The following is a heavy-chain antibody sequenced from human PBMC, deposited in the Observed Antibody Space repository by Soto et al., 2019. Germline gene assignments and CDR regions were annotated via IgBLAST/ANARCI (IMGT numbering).Heavy chain of an antibody. CDR3: MRGGWGDSPIDY. Sequence: ASVKVSCKTSGYTFSAYYVHWARLTPGRGFQWLGWINPSNGITTFSQFFQGRVTMTRDTSTNTVHMELNRLTSDDTAVYYCMRGGWGDSPIDYWGQGTQVTVSS. J-gene: IGHJ4*02. CDR2: INPSNGIT. V-gene: IGHV1-2*02. CDR1: GYTFSAYY. D-gene: IGHD1-26*01.